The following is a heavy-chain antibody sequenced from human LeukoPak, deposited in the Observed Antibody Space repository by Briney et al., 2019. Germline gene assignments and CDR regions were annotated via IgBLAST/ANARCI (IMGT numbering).Heavy chain of an antibody. J-gene: IGHJ6*03. CDR3: ARFRIAARLRYYYYMDV. V-gene: IGHV4-34*01. Sequence: KTSETLSLTCAVYGGSFGGYYWSWIRQPPGKGLEWIGEINHSGSTNYNPSLKSRVTISVDTSKNQFSLKLSSVTAADTAVYYCARFRIAARLRYYYYMDVWGKGTTVTVSS. CDR2: INHSGST. D-gene: IGHD6-6*01. CDR1: GGSFGGYY.